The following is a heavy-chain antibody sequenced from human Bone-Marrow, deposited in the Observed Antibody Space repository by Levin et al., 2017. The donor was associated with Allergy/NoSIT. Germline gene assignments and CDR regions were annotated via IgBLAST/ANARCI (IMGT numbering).Heavy chain of an antibody. CDR1: GFTFSSYW. Sequence: GASVKVSCAASGFTFSSYWMSWVRQAPGKGLEWVANIKQDGSEKYYVDSVKGRVTMSRDNAKNSLYLQMNSLRAEDTAVYYCARDQSHIVVVTAIPGLGVDSYGMDVWGQGTTVTVSS. CDR3: ARDQSHIVVVTAIPGLGVDSYGMDV. J-gene: IGHJ6*02. CDR2: IKQDGSEK. D-gene: IGHD2-21*02. V-gene: IGHV3-7*01.